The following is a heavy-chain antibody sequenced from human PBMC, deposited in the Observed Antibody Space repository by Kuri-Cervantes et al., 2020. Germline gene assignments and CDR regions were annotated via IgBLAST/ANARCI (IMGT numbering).Heavy chain of an antibody. CDR2: ISYDGRNE. CDR3: ARERRDCSSTSCPQIPAYYYYYYGMDV. CDR1: GFTFSTYA. V-gene: IGHV3-30*04. D-gene: IGHD2-2*01. Sequence: GGSLRLSCAASGFTFSTYAMHWVRQAPGKGLEWVAVISYDGRNEYYADSVKGRFTVSRDNSKNTQFLQLNSLRAEDTAVYYCARERRDCSSTSCPQIPAYYYYYYGMDVWGQGTTVTVSS. J-gene: IGHJ6*02.